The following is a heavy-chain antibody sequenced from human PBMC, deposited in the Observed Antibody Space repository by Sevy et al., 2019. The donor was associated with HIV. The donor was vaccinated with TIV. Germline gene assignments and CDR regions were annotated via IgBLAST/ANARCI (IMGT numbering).Heavy chain of an antibody. CDR3: TPDRDDFWIGGYFQH. CDR2: IKSKTDGGTT. V-gene: IGHV3-15*01. Sequence: GGSLRLSCAASGFTFSNAWMSWVRQAPGKGLEWVGRIKSKTDGGTTDYAAPVKGRFTISRDDSKNTLYLQMNSLKTKDTAVYYCTPDRDDFWIGGYFQHWGQGTLATVSS. J-gene: IGHJ1*01. D-gene: IGHD3-3*01. CDR1: GFTFSNAW.